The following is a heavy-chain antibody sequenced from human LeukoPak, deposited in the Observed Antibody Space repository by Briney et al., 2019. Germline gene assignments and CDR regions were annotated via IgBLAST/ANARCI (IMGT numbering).Heavy chain of an antibody. V-gene: IGHV4-34*01. Sequence: SETLSLTCAVYGVSFSGYYWSWIRQPPGKGLEWIGEINHSGSTNYNPSLKCRVTISGDTSKNQFSLKLSSVTAADTAVYYCARDTAQPLDYWGQGTLVTVSS. D-gene: IGHD4-17*01. J-gene: IGHJ4*02. CDR3: ARDTAQPLDY. CDR2: INHSGST. CDR1: GVSFSGYY.